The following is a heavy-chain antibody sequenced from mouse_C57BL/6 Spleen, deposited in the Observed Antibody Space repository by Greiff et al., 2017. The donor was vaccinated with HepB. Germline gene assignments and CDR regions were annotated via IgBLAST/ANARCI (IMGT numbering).Heavy chain of an antibody. J-gene: IGHJ2*01. CDR2: ISSGSSTI. D-gene: IGHD1-1*01. Sequence: EVMLVESGGGLVKPGGSLKLSCAASGFTFSDYGMHWVRQAPEKGLEWVAYISSGSSTIYYADTVKGRFTISRDNAKNTLFLQMTSLRSEDTAMYYCAREDYYGSRHFDYWGQGTTLTVSS. CDR3: AREDYYGSRHFDY. V-gene: IGHV5-17*01. CDR1: GFTFSDYG.